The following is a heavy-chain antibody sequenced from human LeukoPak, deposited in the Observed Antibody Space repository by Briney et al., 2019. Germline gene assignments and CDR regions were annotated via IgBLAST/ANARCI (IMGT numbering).Heavy chain of an antibody. V-gene: IGHV3-30-3*01. CDR3: ARDPKKQWLAPPLDY. CDR2: ISYDGSNK. D-gene: IGHD6-19*01. Sequence: GGSLRLSCAASGFTFSSYWMSWVRQAPGKGLEWVAVISYDGSNKYYADSVRGRFTISRDNSKNTLYLQMNSLRAEDTAVYYCARDPKKQWLAPPLDYWGQGTLVTVSS. J-gene: IGHJ4*02. CDR1: GFTFSSYW.